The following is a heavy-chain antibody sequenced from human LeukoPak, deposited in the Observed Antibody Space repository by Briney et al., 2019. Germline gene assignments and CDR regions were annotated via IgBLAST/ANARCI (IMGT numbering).Heavy chain of an antibody. J-gene: IGHJ6*02. CDR3: ARLSNYDYYYGMDV. V-gene: IGHV4-61*05. CDR2: IYYSGST. Sequence: SETLSLTCTVSGGSISSSSYYWGWIRQPPGKGLEWIGYIYYSGSTNYNPSLKSRVTISVDTSKNQFSLKLSSVTAADTAVYYCARLSNYDYYYGMDVWGQGTTVTVSS. D-gene: IGHD4-11*01. CDR1: GGSISSSSYY.